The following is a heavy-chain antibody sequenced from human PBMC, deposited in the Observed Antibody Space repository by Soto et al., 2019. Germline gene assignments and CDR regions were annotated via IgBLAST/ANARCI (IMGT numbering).Heavy chain of an antibody. V-gene: IGHV1-18*04. CDR1: GYTFTSYG. CDR3: AREDSSGWYFGEIDY. Sequence: GASVKVSCKASGYTFTSYGISWVRQAPGQGLEWMGWISAYNGNTNYAQKLQGRVTMTTDTSTSTAYMELRSLRSDDTAVYYCAREDSSGWYFGEIDYWGQGTLVTVSS. CDR2: ISAYNGNT. D-gene: IGHD6-19*01. J-gene: IGHJ4*02.